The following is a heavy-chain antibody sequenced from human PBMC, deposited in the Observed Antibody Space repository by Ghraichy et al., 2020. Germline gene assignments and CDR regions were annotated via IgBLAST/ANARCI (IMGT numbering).Heavy chain of an antibody. CDR3: ARVEPTVMDAFDI. Sequence: LSLTCAASGFTFSSYSMNWVRQAPGKGLEWVSYISSSSSTIYYADSVKGRFTISRDNAKNSLYLQLNSLRDEDTAVYYCARVEPTVMDAFDIWGQGTMVTVSS. J-gene: IGHJ3*02. CDR1: GFTFSSYS. V-gene: IGHV3-48*02. D-gene: IGHD4-11*01. CDR2: ISSSSSTI.